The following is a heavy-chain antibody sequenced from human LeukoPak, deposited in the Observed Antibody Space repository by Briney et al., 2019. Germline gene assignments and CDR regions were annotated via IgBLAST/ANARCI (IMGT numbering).Heavy chain of an antibody. D-gene: IGHD3-3*01. CDR2: IKQDGSEK. J-gene: IGHJ5*02. CDR3: AAERNYDFWSGYPSNWFDP. Sequence: GGSLRLSCAASGCTFNSYWMSWVRQAPGKGLEWVANIKQDGSEKYYVDSVKGRFTISRDNAKNSLYLQMNSLRAEDTGVYYCAAERNYDFWSGYPSNWFDPWGQGTLVTVSS. CDR1: GCTFNSYW. V-gene: IGHV3-7*01.